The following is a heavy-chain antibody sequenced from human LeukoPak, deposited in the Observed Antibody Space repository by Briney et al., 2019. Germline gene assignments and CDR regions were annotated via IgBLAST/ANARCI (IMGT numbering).Heavy chain of an antibody. J-gene: IGHJ4*02. CDR3: ARDAWKDRYFDY. D-gene: IGHD1-1*01. CDR1: GFTFNSYW. V-gene: IGHV3-7*01. CDR2: IKQDGREK. Sequence: GGSLRLSCAASGFTFNSYWLSWVRQAPGKGLEWVANIKQDGREKYYVDSVKGRFTISRDNADNSLSLQMNSLRAEDTAIYYCARDAWKDRYFDYWGQGTRVTVSS.